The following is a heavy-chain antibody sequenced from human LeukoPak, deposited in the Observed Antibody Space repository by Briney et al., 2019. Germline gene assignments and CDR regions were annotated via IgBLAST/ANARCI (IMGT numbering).Heavy chain of an antibody. Sequence: ASVKVSCKASGYTFTSYYMHWVRQAPGQGLEWMGRINPNSGGTNYAQKFQGRVTMTRDTSISTAYMELSRLRSDDTAVYYCAMYSSGWYLYDFDYWGQGTLVTVSS. CDR2: INPNSGGT. D-gene: IGHD6-19*01. CDR1: GYTFTSYY. CDR3: AMYSSGWYLYDFDY. J-gene: IGHJ4*02. V-gene: IGHV1-2*06.